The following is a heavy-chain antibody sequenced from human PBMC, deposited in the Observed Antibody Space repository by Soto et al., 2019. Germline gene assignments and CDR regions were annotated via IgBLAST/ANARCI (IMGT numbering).Heavy chain of an antibody. Sequence: QEQLVESGGGAVQSGRSLRLSCTASGFSFSSYDMHWVRQPPGEGLEWVSAMSFDGSYKHYADSVKGRFTISRDNSENTLYLQMNGLRPEDTAVYFCARGMIRGVVYYGVEVWGQGTTVTVS. CDR3: ARGMIRGVVYYGVEV. V-gene: IGHV3-30*03. D-gene: IGHD3-10*01. CDR2: MSFDGSYK. J-gene: IGHJ6*02. CDR1: GFSFSSYD.